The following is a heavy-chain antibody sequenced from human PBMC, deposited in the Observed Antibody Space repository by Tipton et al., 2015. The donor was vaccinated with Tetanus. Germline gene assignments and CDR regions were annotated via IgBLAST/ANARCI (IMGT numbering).Heavy chain of an antibody. J-gene: IGHJ4*02. CDR1: GYIFNNYW. D-gene: IGHD2-8*01. CDR2: IYPGDSDT. CDR3: ARAHCTDGVCNFDF. Sequence: VQLVQSGGEVKKPGESLKISCKGSGYIFNNYWIGWVRQKPGKGLEWMGIIYPGDSDTRYSPSFQGQVTISVDNSINTACLQWSSLKASDASIFYCARAHCTDGVCNFDFWGQGALVTVAS. V-gene: IGHV5-51*01.